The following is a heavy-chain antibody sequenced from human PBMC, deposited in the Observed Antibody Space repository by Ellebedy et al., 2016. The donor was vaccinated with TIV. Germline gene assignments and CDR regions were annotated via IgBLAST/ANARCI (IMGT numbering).Heavy chain of an antibody. CDR3: AKDRRGSYAQYYFDY. V-gene: IGHV3-74*01. J-gene: IGHJ4*02. CDR2: INSDGSTT. Sequence: GGSLRLXXAASEFTFSSYWMYWVRQTPEKGLVWVSRINSDGSTTNYADSVKGRFTISRDNAKNSLYLQMNSLRAEDTALYYCAKDRRGSYAQYYFDYWGQGTLVTVSS. CDR1: EFTFSSYW. D-gene: IGHD1-26*01.